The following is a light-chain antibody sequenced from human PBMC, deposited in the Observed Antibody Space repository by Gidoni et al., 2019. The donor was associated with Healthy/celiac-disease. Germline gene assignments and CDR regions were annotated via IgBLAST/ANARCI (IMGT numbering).Light chain of an antibody. Sequence: DIQLTPSPSFLSASVGDRVTITCRASQGISSYLAWYQQKPGKAPKLLIYAASTLQSGVPSRFSGSGSGTEFTLTISSQQPEDFATYYCQQLNSYPLTFGGXTKVEIK. J-gene: IGKJ4*01. CDR1: QGISSY. CDR2: AAS. CDR3: QQLNSYPLT. V-gene: IGKV1-9*01.